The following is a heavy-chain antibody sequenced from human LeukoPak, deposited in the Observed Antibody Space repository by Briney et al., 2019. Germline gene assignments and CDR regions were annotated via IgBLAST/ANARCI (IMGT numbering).Heavy chain of an antibody. CDR3: ASGGLYYYDSSETDGKFDY. D-gene: IGHD3-22*01. CDR2: IIPIFGTA. V-gene: IGHV1-69*13. Sequence: ASVKVSCKASGYTFTSYGISWVRQAPGQGLEWMGGIIPIFGTANYAQKFQGRVTITADESTSTAYMELSSLRSKDTAVYYCASGGLYYYDSSETDGKFDYWGQGTLVTVSS. J-gene: IGHJ4*02. CDR1: GYTFTSYG.